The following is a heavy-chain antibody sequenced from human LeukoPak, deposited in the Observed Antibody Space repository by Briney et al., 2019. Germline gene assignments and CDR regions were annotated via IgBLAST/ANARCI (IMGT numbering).Heavy chain of an antibody. V-gene: IGHV4-39*02. D-gene: IGHD2/OR15-2a*01. CDR1: GGSISSSSYY. J-gene: IGHJ4*02. Sequence: SETLSLTCTVSGGSISSSSYYWGWIRQPPGKGLEWIGSIYYSGSTYYNPSVKSRVSISVDTSKNQFSLKLTSVTAADTAVYYCARALNGYFYAFDSWGQGTLVTVSS. CDR2: IYYSGST. CDR3: ARALNGYFYAFDS.